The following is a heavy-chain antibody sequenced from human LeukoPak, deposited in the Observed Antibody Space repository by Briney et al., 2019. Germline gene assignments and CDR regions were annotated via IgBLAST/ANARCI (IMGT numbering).Heavy chain of an antibody. J-gene: IGHJ6*03. D-gene: IGHD5-18*01. Sequence: PSETLSLTCTVSGGSISSSYYWSWIRQPPGKGLEWIGYIYYSGSTNYNPSLKSRVTISVDTSKNQFSLKLSSVTAADTAVYYCARVLDTAMGGYYYYYYYMDVWGKGTTVTVSS. CDR2: IYYSGST. CDR1: GGSISSSYY. CDR3: ARVLDTAMGGYYYYYYYMDV. V-gene: IGHV4-59*01.